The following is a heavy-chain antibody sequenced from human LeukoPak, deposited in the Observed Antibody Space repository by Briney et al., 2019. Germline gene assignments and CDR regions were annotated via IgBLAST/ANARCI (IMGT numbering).Heavy chain of an antibody. J-gene: IGHJ2*01. CDR3: ARSPDYYGSGSYISWYFDL. D-gene: IGHD3-10*01. CDR1: GFTFDDYA. Sequence: SLRLSCAASGFTFDDYAMHWVRQAPGKGLEWVSGISWNSGSIGYADSVKGRFTISRDNAKNSLYLQMNSLRAEDTALYYCARSPDYYGSGSYISWYFDLWGRGTLVTVSS. CDR2: ISWNSGSI. V-gene: IGHV3-9*01.